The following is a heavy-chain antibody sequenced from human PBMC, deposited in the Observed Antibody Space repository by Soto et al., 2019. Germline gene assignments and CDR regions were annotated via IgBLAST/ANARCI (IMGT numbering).Heavy chain of an antibody. J-gene: IGHJ4*02. D-gene: IGHD2-15*01. V-gene: IGHV1-18*01. CDR3: ARTKLSDVPWCDY. CDR1: GYSFSNSG. Sequence: QVQLVQSGAEVKKPGASVKVACKASGYSFSNSGISWVRQAPGQGPEWMGWISAYTGNTNYAQNFQGRLTMTTDTSTSTAYMELRSLISDDTAVYYCARTKLSDVPWCDYWGQGTLVTVSS. CDR2: ISAYTGNT.